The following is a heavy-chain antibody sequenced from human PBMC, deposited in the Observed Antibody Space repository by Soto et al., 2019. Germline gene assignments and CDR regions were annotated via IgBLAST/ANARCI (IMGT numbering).Heavy chain of an antibody. J-gene: IGHJ4*02. CDR3: AKSGVLTRRLDY. Sequence: SETLSLTCTVSGGSISSGDYYWSWIRQPPGKGLEWIGYIYYSGGTYYNPPLKSRISISVDTSKNQFSLKMNSVTAADTAVYYCAKSGVLTRRLDYWGQGNLVTVSS. CDR2: IYYSGGT. D-gene: IGHD3-10*01. CDR1: GGSISSGDYY. V-gene: IGHV4-30-4*01.